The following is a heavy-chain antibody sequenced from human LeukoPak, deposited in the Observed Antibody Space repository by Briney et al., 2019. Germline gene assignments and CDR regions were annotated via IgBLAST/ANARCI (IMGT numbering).Heavy chain of an antibody. CDR1: RFTFLNYA. D-gene: IGHD6-6*01. V-gene: IGHV3-30*14. CDR2: ISYDGRNE. CDR3: AKAKVAALRGPNDY. Sequence: QSGGSLRLSCAASRFTFLNYAVNWVRQAPGKGLEWVAIISYDGRNEYYAESVEGRFTISRDTSRNMISLQMNSLRPEDTAVYYCAKAKVAALRGPNDYWGQGTLVTVSS. J-gene: IGHJ4*02.